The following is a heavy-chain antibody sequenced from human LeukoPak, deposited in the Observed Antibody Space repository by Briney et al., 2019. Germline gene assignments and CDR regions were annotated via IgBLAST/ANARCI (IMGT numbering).Heavy chain of an antibody. J-gene: IGHJ4*02. CDR2: ISGSGGST. Sequence: GGSLRLSCAASGFTFSSYAMSWVRLARKKGLEWVSAISGSGGSTYYADSVKGRFTISRDNSKNTLYLQMNSLRADDTAVYYCANLRGRGAYACSGSGCYSYWGQGTLVTVSP. CDR1: GFTFSSYA. CDR3: ANLRGRGAYACSGSGCYSY. D-gene: IGHD2-15*01. V-gene: IGHV3-23*01.